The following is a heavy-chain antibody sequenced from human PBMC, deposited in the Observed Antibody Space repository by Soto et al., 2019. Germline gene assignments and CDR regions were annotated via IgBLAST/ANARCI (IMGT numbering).Heavy chain of an antibody. CDR1: GGTFSSYA. V-gene: IGHV1-69*01. J-gene: IGHJ4*02. D-gene: IGHD2-2*01. CDR3: ARVDCSSTSCYGGADY. CDR2: IIPIFGTA. Sequence: QVQLVQSGAEVKKPGSSVKVSCKASGGTFSSYAISWVRQAPGQGLEWMGGIIPIFGTANYAQKFQGRVTITADESTSPAYMELSSLRFEDTAVYYCARVDCSSTSCYGGADYWGQGTLVTVSS.